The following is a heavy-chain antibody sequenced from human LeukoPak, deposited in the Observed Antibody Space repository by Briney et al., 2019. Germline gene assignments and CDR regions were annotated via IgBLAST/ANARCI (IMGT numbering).Heavy chain of an antibody. CDR1: GGTFSSYA. CDR2: IIPILGIA. J-gene: IGHJ4*02. V-gene: IGHV1-69*04. Sequence: GASVKVSCKASGGTFSSYAISWVRQAPGQGLEWMGRIIPILGIANYAQKFQGRVTITADKSTSTAYMELSSLRSEDTAVYYCARDGVVPAAGFSYWGQGTLVTVSS. D-gene: IGHD2-2*01. CDR3: ARDGVVPAAGFSY.